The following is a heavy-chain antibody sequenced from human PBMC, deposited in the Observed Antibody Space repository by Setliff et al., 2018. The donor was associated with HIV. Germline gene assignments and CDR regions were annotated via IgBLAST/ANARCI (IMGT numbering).Heavy chain of an antibody. V-gene: IGHV6-1*01. CDR2: TYYRSKWHN. Sequence: SQTLSLTCAITGHSVSSNSAAWNWIRQPPMRGLEWLGRTYYRSKWHNDYAVFLKSRITINPDTAKNQFSLQLKSVTPEDTAVYFCARGSDRAYSYYIDVWDKGTTVTVSS. J-gene: IGHJ6*03. CDR3: ARGSDRAYSYYIDV. CDR1: GHSVSSNSAA. D-gene: IGHD4-4*01.